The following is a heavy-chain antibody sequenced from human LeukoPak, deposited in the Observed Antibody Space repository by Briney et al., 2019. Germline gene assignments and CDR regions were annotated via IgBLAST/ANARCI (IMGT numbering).Heavy chain of an antibody. CDR3: ARFRTWGDKAFDY. CDR1: GFTFNAFG. D-gene: IGHD2-21*02. V-gene: IGHV3-48*01. CDR2: IGTTSGAI. Sequence: RPGGSLRLSCAASGFTFNAFGMNWVRQAPGKGLEWVSYIGTTSGAIYYADSVKGRFTISRDNAKNSLYLQMNSLRAEDTAVYYCARFRTWGDKAFDYWGQGTLVTVSS. J-gene: IGHJ4*02.